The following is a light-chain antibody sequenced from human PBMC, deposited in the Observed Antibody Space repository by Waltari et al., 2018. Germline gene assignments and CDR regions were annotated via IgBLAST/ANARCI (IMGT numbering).Light chain of an antibody. CDR2: KIS. CDR3: LQSSQWPYA. J-gene: IGKJ2*01. Sequence: DVVMTQSPLSLAVTLGQPAAISCWSVQSLVQRDGNTFLNWFHQRPGQSPRPLIYKISNRESGVPDRFSGSGSGTDFTLKISRVEAEDVGIYYCLQSSQWPYAFGQGTKLEIK. CDR1: QSLVQRDGNTF. V-gene: IGKV2-30*02.